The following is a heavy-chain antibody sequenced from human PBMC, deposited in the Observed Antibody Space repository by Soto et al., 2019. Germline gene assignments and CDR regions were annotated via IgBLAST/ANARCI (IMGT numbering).Heavy chain of an antibody. J-gene: IGHJ6*02. CDR2: INPNSGGT. V-gene: IGHV1-2*02. CDR1: GYTFTDYY. D-gene: IGHD1-26*01. CDR3: AREAIVAGATTGMDV. Sequence: GASVKVSCKASGYTFTDYYMHWVRQAPGQGLEWMGWINPNSGGTNYAQKFQGRVTMTTDTSTSTVYMELSRLRSDDTAVYYCAREAIVAGATTGMDVWGQGTTVTVSS.